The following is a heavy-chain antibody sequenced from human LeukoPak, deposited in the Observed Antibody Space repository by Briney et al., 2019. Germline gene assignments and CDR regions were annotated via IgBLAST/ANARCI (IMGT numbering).Heavy chain of an antibody. Sequence: SVKVSCKASGVIFSSCAVQWVRQARGQGLEWIGWIAVGSGGTTSYAQKFQGRVTMTRDTSTSTVYMELSSLTSEDTAVYYCARGFARGLFDIWGQGTMVTVSS. J-gene: IGHJ3*02. D-gene: IGHD3-3*01. CDR2: IAVGSGGTT. CDR3: ARGFARGLFDI. V-gene: IGHV1-58*01. CDR1: GVIFSSCA.